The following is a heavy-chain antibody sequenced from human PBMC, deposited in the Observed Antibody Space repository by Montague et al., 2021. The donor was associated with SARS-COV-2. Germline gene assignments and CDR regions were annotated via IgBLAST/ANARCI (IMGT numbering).Heavy chain of an antibody. CDR1: GFTVSSNY. D-gene: IGHD3-22*01. CDR3: ARGYYDSSGYYATVGVH. J-gene: IGHJ4*02. CDR2: IYSGGST. V-gene: IGHV3-66*01. Sequence: LRLSCAASGFTVSSNYMSWVRQAPGKGLEWVSVIYSGGSTYYADSVKGRFTISRDNSKNTLYLQMNSLRAEDTAVYYCARGYYDSSGYYATVGVHWGQGALVTVSS.